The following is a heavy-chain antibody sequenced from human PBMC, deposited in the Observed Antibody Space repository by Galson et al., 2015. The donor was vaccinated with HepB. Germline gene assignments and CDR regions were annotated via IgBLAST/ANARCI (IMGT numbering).Heavy chain of an antibody. CDR1: GYTFTSYD. J-gene: IGHJ4*02. CDR3: ARVASGSYPCYFDY. Sequence: SVKVSCKASGYTFTSYDINWVRQATGQGLEWMGWMNPNSGNTGYAQKFQGRVTMTRNTSISTAYMELSSLRSEDTAVYYCARVASGSYPCYFDYWGQGTLVTVSS. D-gene: IGHD1-26*01. CDR2: MNPNSGNT. V-gene: IGHV1-8*01.